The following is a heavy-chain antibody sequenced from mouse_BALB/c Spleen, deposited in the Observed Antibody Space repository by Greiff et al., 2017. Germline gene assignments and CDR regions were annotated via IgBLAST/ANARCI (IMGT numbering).Heavy chain of an antibody. D-gene: IGHD4-1*02. CDR1: GYAFSSYW. J-gene: IGHJ2*01. CDR2: IYPGDGDT. Sequence: VQVVESGAELVRPGSSVKISCKASGYAFSSYWMNWVKQRPGQGLEWIGQIYPGDGDTNYNGKFKGKATLTADKSSSTAYMQLSSLTSEDSAVYFCARGPTGPFDYWGQGTTLTVSS. V-gene: IGHV1-80*01. CDR3: ARGPTGPFDY.